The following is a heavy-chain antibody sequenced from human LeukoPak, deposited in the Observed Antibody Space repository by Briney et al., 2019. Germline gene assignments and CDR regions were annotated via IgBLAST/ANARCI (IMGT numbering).Heavy chain of an antibody. Sequence: PSETLSLTCTVSGYSISSGYYWGWIRQPPGKGLEWIGSIYHSGSTYYNPSLKSRVTISVDTSKNQFSLKLSFVTAADTAVYYCARDFFTVTTGFASFDYWGQGTLVTVSS. CDR1: GYSISSGYY. CDR3: ARDFFTVTTGFASFDY. V-gene: IGHV4-38-2*02. J-gene: IGHJ4*02. D-gene: IGHD4-17*01. CDR2: IYHSGST.